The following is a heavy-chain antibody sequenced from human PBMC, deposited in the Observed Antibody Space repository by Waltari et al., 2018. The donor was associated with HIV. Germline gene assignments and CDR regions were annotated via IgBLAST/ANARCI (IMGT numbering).Heavy chain of an antibody. CDR2: ISGRGSTT. J-gene: IGHJ5*02. CDR3: AKDGGSYSGWYDP. Sequence: EVQLLESGGGLAQPGGSRRLSCAASGFIFSNYDMHWIRHSPGKGLEWISLISGRGSTTYYTDSLKGRFIISRDNSRNILFLQMNNLRVEDTAVYYCAKDGGSYSGWYDPWGQGTLVTVSS. D-gene: IGHD1-26*01. CDR1: GFIFSNYD. V-gene: IGHV3-23*01.